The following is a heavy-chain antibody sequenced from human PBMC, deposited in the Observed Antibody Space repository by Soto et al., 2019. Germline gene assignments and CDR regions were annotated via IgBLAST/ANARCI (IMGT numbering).Heavy chain of an antibody. CDR3: AGITMIVVGAYGMDV. D-gene: IGHD3-22*01. J-gene: IGHJ6*02. Sequence: ASVKVSCKVSGYTLTELSMHWVRQAPGKGLEWMGGFDPEDAEIIYAQKFQGRVTMTEDTSTDTAYMELSSLRSEDTAVYYCAGITMIVVGAYGMDVWVQGTTVTVSS. CDR1: GYTLTELS. CDR2: FDPEDAEI. V-gene: IGHV1-24*01.